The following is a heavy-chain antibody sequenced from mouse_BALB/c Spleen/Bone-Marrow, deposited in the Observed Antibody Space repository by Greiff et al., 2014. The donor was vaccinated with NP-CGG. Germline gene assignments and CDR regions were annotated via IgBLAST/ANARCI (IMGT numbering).Heavy chain of an antibody. Sequence: VKLMESGPGLVAPSQSLSITCTVSGFSLTSYGVHWVRQPPGKGLEWLGVIWAGGSTNYNSALMSKLSISKDNSKSQVFLKMNSLQTDDTAMYYCARDRELSYAMDYWGQGTSVTASS. CDR1: GFSLTSYG. J-gene: IGHJ4*01. CDR2: IWAGGST. V-gene: IGHV2-9*02. D-gene: IGHD3-1*01. CDR3: ARDRELSYAMDY.